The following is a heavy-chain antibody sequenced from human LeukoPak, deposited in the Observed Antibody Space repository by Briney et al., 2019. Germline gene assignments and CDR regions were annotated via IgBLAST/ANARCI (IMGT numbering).Heavy chain of an antibody. CDR2: ISFDGNNK. CDR1: GFTFSTYN. Sequence: GGSLRLSCAASGFTFSTYNMYWVRQAPGKGLEWVAVISFDGNNKYYADSVKGRFTISRDNSKNSLYLQMNSLGTEDTALYYCATSDFAAHFDYWGQGTLVTVSS. D-gene: IGHD2/OR15-2a*01. J-gene: IGHJ4*02. V-gene: IGHV3-30-3*01. CDR3: ATSDFAAHFDY.